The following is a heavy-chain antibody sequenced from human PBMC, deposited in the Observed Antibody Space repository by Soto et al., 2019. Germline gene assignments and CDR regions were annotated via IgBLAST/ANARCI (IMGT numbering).Heavy chain of an antibody. Sequence: SETLSLTCTVSGGSISRSSYSWAWIRQPPGKGLEWIGTLYYSGNTYYNPSLKSRVTISVDTSKNQFSLKLSSVTAADTAVYYCATRKGGSYNWLDPWGPGTLVTVSS. CDR3: ATRKGGSYNWLDP. D-gene: IGHD2-15*01. V-gene: IGHV4-39*01. CDR2: LYYSGNT. CDR1: GGSISRSSYS. J-gene: IGHJ5*02.